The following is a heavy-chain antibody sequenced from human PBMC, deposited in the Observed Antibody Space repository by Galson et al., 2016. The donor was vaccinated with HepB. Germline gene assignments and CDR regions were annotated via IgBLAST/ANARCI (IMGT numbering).Heavy chain of an antibody. Sequence: SVKVSCKASGGSFSRNAISWVRQAPGQGLEWMGGIIPSFGTPPSAQKFQGRLTLSASEFTSTGYMELNSLRSEDAAVYYCARGLGKFWYFDLWGRGTLVTVSS. CDR3: ARGLGKFWYFDL. CDR1: GGSFSRNA. V-gene: IGHV1-69*13. CDR2: IIPSFGTP. D-gene: IGHD1-1*01. J-gene: IGHJ2*01.